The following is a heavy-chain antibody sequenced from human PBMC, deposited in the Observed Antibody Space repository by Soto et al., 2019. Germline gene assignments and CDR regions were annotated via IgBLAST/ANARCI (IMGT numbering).Heavy chain of an antibody. D-gene: IGHD3-10*01. V-gene: IGHV4-31*03. CDR2: IYYSGST. J-gene: IGHJ6*03. Sequence: QVQLQESGPGLVKPSQTLSLTCPVSGGSISSGGYYWSWFRQHPGKGLEWIGHIYYSGSTYYNPSLKSRVTISVDTSKNQFSLKRSSVTAADTAVYYCARGVRLVRGATYYYYYYMDVWGKGTTVTVSS. CDR3: ARGVRLVRGATYYYYYYMDV. CDR1: GGSISSGGYY.